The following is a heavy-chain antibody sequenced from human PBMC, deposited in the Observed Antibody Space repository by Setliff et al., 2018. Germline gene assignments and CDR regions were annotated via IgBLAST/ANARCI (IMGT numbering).Heavy chain of an antibody. CDR2: INPNSGGT. Sequence: ASVKVSCKASGYTFTGYYMHWVRQAPGQGLEWMGRINPNSGGTNYAQKFQGRVTMTRDTSISTAYMELSRLRSDDTAVYYCARVKAPALYYYMDVWGKGTTVTVS. V-gene: IGHV1-2*06. D-gene: IGHD3-16*02. CDR3: ARVKAPALYYYMDV. J-gene: IGHJ6*03. CDR1: GYTFTGYY.